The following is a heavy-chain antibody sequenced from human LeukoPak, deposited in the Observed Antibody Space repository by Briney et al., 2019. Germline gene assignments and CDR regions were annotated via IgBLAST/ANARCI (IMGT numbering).Heavy chain of an antibody. D-gene: IGHD3-10*01. CDR3: ARDRYGSGSLYYYYYYMDV. CDR1: GFTFSSYW. J-gene: IGHJ6*03. CDR2: INSDGSST. V-gene: IGHV3-74*01. Sequence: GGSLRLSCAASGFTFSSYWMHWVRQAPGKGLVWVSRINSDGSSTSYADSVKGRFTISRDNSKNTLYLQLNSLRAEDTAVYHCARDRYGSGSLYYYYYYMDVWGKGTTVTISS.